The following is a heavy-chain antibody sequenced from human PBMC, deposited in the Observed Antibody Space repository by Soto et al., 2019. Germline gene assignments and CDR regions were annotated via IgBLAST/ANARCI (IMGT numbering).Heavy chain of an antibody. V-gene: IGHV3-21*01. D-gene: IGHD3-3*01. Sequence: EVQLVESGGGLVKPGGSLRLSCAASGFTFSSYSMNWVRQAPGKGLEWVSSISSSSSYIYYADSVKGRFTISRDNAKNSLYLQMNSLRAEDTAVYYCARTPTIFGVVRGYGMDVWGQGTTVTVSS. CDR3: ARTPTIFGVVRGYGMDV. J-gene: IGHJ6*02. CDR2: ISSSSSYI. CDR1: GFTFSSYS.